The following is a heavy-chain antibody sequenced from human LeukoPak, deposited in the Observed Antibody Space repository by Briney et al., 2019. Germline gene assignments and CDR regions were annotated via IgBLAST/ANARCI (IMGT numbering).Heavy chain of an antibody. CDR3: VRDRELNY. D-gene: IGHD1-26*01. CDR2: IEYSGST. V-gene: IGHV4-59*02. Sequence: SETLSLTCIVSGGSVSGYFWTWIRQPPGKELEWIGYIEYSGSTNYNPSLRSRVTISVDTSKNQFSLRLNSVTAADTAVYYCVRDRELNYWGQGTLVTVSS. J-gene: IGHJ4*02. CDR1: GGSVSGYF.